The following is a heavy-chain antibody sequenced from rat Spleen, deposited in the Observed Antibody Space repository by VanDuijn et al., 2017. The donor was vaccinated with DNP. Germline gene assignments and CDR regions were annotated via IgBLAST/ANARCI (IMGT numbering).Heavy chain of an antibody. CDR2: ISYDGSST. CDR3: ARQDYGYAMDA. Sequence: EVQLVESGGGLVQPGRSMKLSCAASGFTFSNYDMAWVRQAPTKGLEWVATISYDGSSTYYRDSVKGRFTISRDNAKSTLYLQRDSLRSEDTATYYCARQDYGYAMDAWGQGTSVTVSS. D-gene: IGHD1-11*01. CDR1: GFTFSNYD. V-gene: IGHV5-29*01. J-gene: IGHJ4*01.